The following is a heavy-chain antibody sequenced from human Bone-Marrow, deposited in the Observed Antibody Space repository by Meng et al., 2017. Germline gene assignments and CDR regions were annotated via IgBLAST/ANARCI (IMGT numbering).Heavy chain of an antibody. J-gene: IGHJ5*02. D-gene: IGHD3-22*01. CDR3: ARMTTYYYDSSGYYYNWFDP. CDR1: GFSLSTSGVG. CDR2: IYWNDDK. V-gene: IGHV2-5*01. Sequence: SGPTLVKPTQTLTLTCTFSGFSLSTSGVGVGWIRQPPGKALEWLALIYWNDDKRYSPSLKSRLTITKDTSKNQVVLTMTNMDPVDTATYYCARMTTYYYDSSGYYYNWFDPWGQGTLVTVSS.